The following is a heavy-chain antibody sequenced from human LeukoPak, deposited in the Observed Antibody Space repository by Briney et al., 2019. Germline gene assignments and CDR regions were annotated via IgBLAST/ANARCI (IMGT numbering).Heavy chain of an antibody. D-gene: IGHD3-10*01. CDR2: MNPNSGNT. CDR1: GYTFTSYD. V-gene: IGHV1-8*01. CDR3: ARQIMVRGVPHDAFDI. Sequence: ASVKVSXKASGYTFTSYDINWVRQATGQGLEWMGWMNPNSGNTGYAQKFQGRVTMTRNTSISTAYMELSSLRSEDTAVYYCARQIMVRGVPHDAFDIWGQGTMVTVSS. J-gene: IGHJ3*02.